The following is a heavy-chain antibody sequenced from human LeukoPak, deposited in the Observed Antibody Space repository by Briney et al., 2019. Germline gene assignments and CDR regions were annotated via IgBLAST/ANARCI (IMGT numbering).Heavy chain of an antibody. J-gene: IGHJ6*03. CDR2: ISYDGSNK. V-gene: IGHV3-30*18. Sequence: GGSLRLSCAASGFTFNSFAIHWVRQAPGKGLEWVAVISYDGSNKYYADSVKGRFTISRDNSKNRLYLQMNSLRAEDTAVYYCAKDLVDTAMLNYMDVWGKGTTVTVSS. CDR3: AKDLVDTAMLNYMDV. CDR1: GFTFNSFA. D-gene: IGHD5-18*01.